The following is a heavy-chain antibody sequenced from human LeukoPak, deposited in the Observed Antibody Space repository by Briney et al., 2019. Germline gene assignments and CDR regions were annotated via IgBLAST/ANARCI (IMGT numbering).Heavy chain of an antibody. CDR1: GFTFSSYW. V-gene: IGHV3-7*02. Sequence: GGSLRLSCAASGFTFSSYWMSWVRQAPGKGLEWVANIKQGGSEKFYVDSVKGRFTISRDNAKNSLYLQMNSLRDEDTAVYYCARGVALGGLRYFDWFDYWGQGTLVTVSS. J-gene: IGHJ4*02. D-gene: IGHD3-9*01. CDR2: IKQGGSEK. CDR3: ARGVALGGLRYFDWFDY.